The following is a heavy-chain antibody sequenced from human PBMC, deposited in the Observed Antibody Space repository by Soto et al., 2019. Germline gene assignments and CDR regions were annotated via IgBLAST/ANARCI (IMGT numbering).Heavy chain of an antibody. CDR3: ARGVGSGTYYNQYTWFDP. D-gene: IGHD3-10*01. J-gene: IGHJ5*02. CDR1: GYTFTSYA. Sequence: ASVKVSCKASGYTFTSYAMHWVRQAPGQRLEWMGWINTYNGNTNHAQKLQGRVTMTTDTSTSTAYMELRSLRSDDTAVYYCARGVGSGTYYNQYTWFDPWGQGTLVTVSS. CDR2: INTYNGNT. V-gene: IGHV1-18*01.